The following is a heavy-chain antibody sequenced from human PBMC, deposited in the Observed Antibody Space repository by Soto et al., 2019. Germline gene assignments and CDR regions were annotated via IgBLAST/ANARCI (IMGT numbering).Heavy chain of an antibody. Sequence: GGSLRLSCGAPGVTFKYYGMHWVRQAPGKGLEWVAVISYDGKQTYYADSVKGRFTISKDKSKRTLFLQMNSLRVDDTAVYYCARDGWGSNWYFDLWGRGTLVTVSS. J-gene: IGHJ2*01. CDR2: ISYDGKQT. D-gene: IGHD3-16*01. CDR1: GVTFKYYG. V-gene: IGHV3-30*03. CDR3: ARDGWGSNWYFDL.